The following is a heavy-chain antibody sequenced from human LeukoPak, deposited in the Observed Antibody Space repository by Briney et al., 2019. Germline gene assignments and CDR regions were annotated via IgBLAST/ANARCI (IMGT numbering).Heavy chain of an antibody. J-gene: IGHJ4*02. D-gene: IGHD6-19*01. V-gene: IGHV4-59*01. CDR2: IYYSGST. CDR1: GGSISSYY. CDR3: ARVGSSGSDFDY. Sequence: SETLSLTCTVSGGSISSYYWSWIRQPPGKGLEWIGYIYYSGSTNYNPSLKSRVTMSVDTSKNQFSLKLSSVTAADTAVYYCARVGSSGSDFDYWGQGTLVTVSS.